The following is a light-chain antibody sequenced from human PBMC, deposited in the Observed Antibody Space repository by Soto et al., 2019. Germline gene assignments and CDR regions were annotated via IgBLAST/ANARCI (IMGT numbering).Light chain of an antibody. CDR1: SSNIGSNA. CDR2: SND. Sequence: QSVLTQPPSASRTPGQRVTISCSGSSSNIGSNAVSWYQQLPGTAPKLLISSNDQRPSGVPDRFSGSKSGASAFLAISGLQSEDEADYFCAAWDDSLMYFVFGTGTKSPS. V-gene: IGLV1-44*01. CDR3: AAWDDSLMYFV. J-gene: IGLJ1*01.